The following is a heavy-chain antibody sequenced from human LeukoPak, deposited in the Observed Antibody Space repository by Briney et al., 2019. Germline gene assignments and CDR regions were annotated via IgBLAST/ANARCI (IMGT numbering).Heavy chain of an antibody. Sequence: GGSPRPSSALSGFTLSHYGMHGARQAPGKGLEWVALMWHDGSNKHYADSVKGRFTISRDNSKNTLYLQMNTLRAEDTAVYYCALYCGGSRGYSGLEVRVQGTTVTVSS. CDR3: ALYCGGSRGYSGLEV. CDR1: GFTLSHYG. V-gene: IGHV3-30*02. D-gene: IGHD2-21*01. J-gene: IGHJ6*02. CDR2: MWHDGSNK.